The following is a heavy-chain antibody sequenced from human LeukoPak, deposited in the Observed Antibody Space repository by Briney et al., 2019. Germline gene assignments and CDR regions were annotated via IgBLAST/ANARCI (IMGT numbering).Heavy chain of an antibody. V-gene: IGHV1-24*01. D-gene: IGHD6-19*01. CDR1: GYTLTELS. CDR2: FDPEDGET. J-gene: IGHJ4*02. Sequence: ASVKVSCKVSGYTLTELSMHWVRQAPGKGLEWMGGFDPEDGETIYPQKFQGRVTMTENTSTDTAYMELSSLRSEDTAGYYCATDRYHSSGWYRFGYWGQGTLVTVSS. CDR3: ATDRYHSSGWYRFGY.